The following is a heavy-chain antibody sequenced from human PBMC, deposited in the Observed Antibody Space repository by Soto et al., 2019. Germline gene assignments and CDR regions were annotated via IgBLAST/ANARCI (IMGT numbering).Heavy chain of an antibody. D-gene: IGHD6-13*01. J-gene: IGHJ5*02. CDR3: AHSAYSSSRGGSWFDP. CDR1: GFSLSTSGVG. CDR2: IYWDDDK. Sequence: QITLKESGPTLVKPTQTLTLTCTFSGFSLSTSGVGVGWIRQPPGKALEWLALIYWDDDKRYSPSLKSRLTITKDTPKNQVVLTMTNMDPVDTATYYCAHSAYSSSRGGSWFDPWGQGTLVTVSS. V-gene: IGHV2-5*02.